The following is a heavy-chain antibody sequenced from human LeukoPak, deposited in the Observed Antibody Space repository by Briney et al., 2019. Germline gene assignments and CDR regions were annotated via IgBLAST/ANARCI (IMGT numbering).Heavy chain of an antibody. D-gene: IGHD3-10*02. CDR2: MYYSGST. V-gene: IGHV4-59*03. J-gene: IGHJ5*02. CDR3: AMFSGNWFDP. Sequence: SETLSLTCTVSGGSISGYYWTWIRQPPGKGLEWIGYMYYSGSTKYSPSLKSRVTMSLDTSKNQFSLKLSSVTAADTALYYCAMFSGNWFDPWGRGTLVTVSS. CDR1: GGSISGYY.